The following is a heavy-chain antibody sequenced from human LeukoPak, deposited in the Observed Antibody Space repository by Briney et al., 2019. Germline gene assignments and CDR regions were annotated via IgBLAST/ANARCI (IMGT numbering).Heavy chain of an antibody. Sequence: GASVKVSCKASGGTFSSYAISWVRQAPGQGLEWMGGIIPIFGTANYAQKFQGRVTITTDESTSTAYMELSSLRSEDTAVYYCARDAFTAMADLFDYWGQGTLVTVSS. CDR3: ARDAFTAMADLFDY. V-gene: IGHV1-69*05. CDR2: IIPIFGTA. D-gene: IGHD5-18*01. J-gene: IGHJ4*02. CDR1: GGTFSSYA.